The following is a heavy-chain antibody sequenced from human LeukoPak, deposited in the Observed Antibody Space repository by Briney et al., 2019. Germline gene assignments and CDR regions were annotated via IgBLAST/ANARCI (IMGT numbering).Heavy chain of an antibody. CDR1: GYTFTGYY. J-gene: IGHJ4*02. V-gene: IGHV1-2*02. CDR2: TNPNSGGT. D-gene: IGHD2-15*01. Sequence: ASVKVSCKASGYTFTGYYMHWVRQAPGQGLEWMGWTNPNSGGTSYAQKFQGRVTMTRDTSTSTVYMELSSLRSEDTAVYYCARGDSHFDYWGQGTLVTVSS. CDR3: ARGDSHFDY.